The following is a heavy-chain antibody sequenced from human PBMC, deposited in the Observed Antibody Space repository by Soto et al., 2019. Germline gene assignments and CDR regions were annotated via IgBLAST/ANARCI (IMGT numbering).Heavy chain of an antibody. CDR2: IKYSGLT. CDR3: ARVDIAVVPCTTFDY. J-gene: IGHJ4*02. D-gene: IGHD2-2*01. V-gene: IGHV4-39*01. CDR1: GGSISSISYY. Sequence: QLQLQESGPGLVKPSETLSLTCTVSGGSISSISYYWGWIRQPPGKGLEWIGSIKYSGLTFYNPSLKSRVTMSVDTSKNQFSLRLSSVTAAETAVYYCARVDIAVVPCTTFDYWGQGTLVTVSS.